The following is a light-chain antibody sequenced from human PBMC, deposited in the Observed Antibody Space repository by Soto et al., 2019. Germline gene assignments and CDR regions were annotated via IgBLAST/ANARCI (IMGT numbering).Light chain of an antibody. CDR2: DAS. Sequence: EIVLTQSPAILSLSPGERATLSCRASQSVGRYLVWYQQKPGQAPNLLIYDASNRATGVPARFSGSGSGTDFTLTISSLESEDFAVYYCQHRNNWPWTLGQGTKVDIK. CDR1: QSVGRY. V-gene: IGKV3-11*01. CDR3: QHRNNWPWT. J-gene: IGKJ1*01.